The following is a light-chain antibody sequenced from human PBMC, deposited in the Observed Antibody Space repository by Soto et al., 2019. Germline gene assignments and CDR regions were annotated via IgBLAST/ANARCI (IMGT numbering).Light chain of an antibody. J-gene: IGKJ4*01. CDR1: QNVYNN. CDR3: QQCRNWPLT. Sequence: EIVMTQSPATLSVSPGEGATLSCKASQNVYNNLAWYQQRPGQPPRLLIYDASTRATGISARFSGSGYGTEFTLTISRLQSEDFAVYFCQQCRNWPLTFGGGTKVAIK. CDR2: DAS. V-gene: IGKV3-15*01.